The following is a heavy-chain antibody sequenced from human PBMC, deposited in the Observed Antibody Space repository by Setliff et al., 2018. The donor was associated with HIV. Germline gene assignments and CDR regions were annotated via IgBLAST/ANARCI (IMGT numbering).Heavy chain of an antibody. J-gene: IGHJ5*02. D-gene: IGHD6-19*01. CDR3: ARAGSEWRQWLVLEWFDP. Sequence: ASVKVSCKASGYTFTSYGISWVRQAPGQGLEWMGWISAYNGNTNYAQKLQGRVTMTTDTSTSTAYMELRSLRSEDTAVYYCARAGSEWRQWLVLEWFDPWGQGTLVTVSS. V-gene: IGHV1-18*01. CDR1: GYTFTSYG. CDR2: ISAYNGNT.